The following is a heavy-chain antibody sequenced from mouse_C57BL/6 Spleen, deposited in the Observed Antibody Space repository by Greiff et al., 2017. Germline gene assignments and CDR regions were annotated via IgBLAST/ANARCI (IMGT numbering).Heavy chain of an antibody. CDR1: GFSLTSYG. D-gene: IGHD4-1*01. V-gene: IGHV2-2*01. CDR2: IWSGGST. Sequence: QVHPKESGPGLVQPSQSLSITCTVSGFSLTSYGVHWVRQSPGKGLEWLGVIWSGGSTDYNTAFISRLSISKDNSKSQVFFKMNSLQADDTAIYYCARAKTGTDYFDYWGQGTTLTVSS. J-gene: IGHJ2*01. CDR3: ARAKTGTDYFDY.